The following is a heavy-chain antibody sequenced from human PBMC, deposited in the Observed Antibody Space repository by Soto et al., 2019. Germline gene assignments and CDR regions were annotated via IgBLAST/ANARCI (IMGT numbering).Heavy chain of an antibody. CDR2: INHSGTT. CDR1: GGSFSGYY. V-gene: IGHV4-34*01. Sequence: QVQLQQWGAGLLKPSETLSLTCAVYGGSFSGYYWSWIRQPPGKGLEWIGEINHSGTTNYNPSLKSRVTMSVDTAKNQFSLKLSSVTAADTAVYYWARGMAVAGHYFDSWGQGTLVTVSS. D-gene: IGHD6-19*01. J-gene: IGHJ4*02. CDR3: ARGMAVAGHYFDS.